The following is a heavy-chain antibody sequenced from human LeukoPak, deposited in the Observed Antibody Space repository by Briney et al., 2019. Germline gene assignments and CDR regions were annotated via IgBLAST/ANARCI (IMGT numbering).Heavy chain of an antibody. CDR2: ISNSGSII. J-gene: IGHJ2*01. Sequence: GGSLRLSCAASGFPFSNYYMTWIRQAPGKGLEWISYISNSGSIIYYADSVKGRFTISRDNTKNSLYLQTNSLRAEDTAVYYCARDRGFGWYFDLWGRGTLVTVSS. CDR3: ARDRGFGWYFDL. D-gene: IGHD3-10*01. CDR1: GFPFSNYY. V-gene: IGHV3-11*01.